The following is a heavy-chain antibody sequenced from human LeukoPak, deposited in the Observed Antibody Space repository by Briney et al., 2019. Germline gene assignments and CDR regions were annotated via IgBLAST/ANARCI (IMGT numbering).Heavy chain of an antibody. D-gene: IGHD2-15*01. CDR1: GGTFCSYA. CDR3: ARDRGYCSGGSCYSHYYYGMDV. Sequence: ASVKVSCKASGGTFCSYAISWVRQAPGQGLEWMGRIIPIFGIANYAQKFQGRVTITADKSTSTAYMELSSLRSEDTAVYYCARDRGYCSGGSCYSHYYYGMDVWGQGTTVTVSS. CDR2: IIPIFGIA. J-gene: IGHJ6*02. V-gene: IGHV1-69*04.